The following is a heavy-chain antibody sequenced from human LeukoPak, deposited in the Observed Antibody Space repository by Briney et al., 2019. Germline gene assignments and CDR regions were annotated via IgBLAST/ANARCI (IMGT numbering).Heavy chain of an antibody. Sequence: PSETLSLTCTVSGGSISSGDYYWGWIRQPPGKGREWIGYIYYSGSTYYNPSLKSRVTISVDTSKNQCSLKLSSVTAADTAVYYCARVSLERRYYYHGMDVWGQGTTVTVSS. V-gene: IGHV4-30-4*01. J-gene: IGHJ6*02. CDR3: ARVSLERRYYYHGMDV. D-gene: IGHD1-1*01. CDR1: GGSISSGDYY. CDR2: IYYSGST.